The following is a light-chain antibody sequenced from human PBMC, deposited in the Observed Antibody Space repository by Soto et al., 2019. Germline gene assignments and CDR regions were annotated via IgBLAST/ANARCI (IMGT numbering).Light chain of an antibody. Sequence: EIVLTQSPATLSLSPGERATLSCRASQSFSGFLAWYQQKPGQAPRLLIYDASTRAPGIPDRFIGSGSGKDFTFYFGSLEPEGFAIWYCQGRDNWFTFGTGTKVDIK. CDR3: QGRDNWFT. CDR2: DAS. J-gene: IGKJ3*01. V-gene: IGKV3-11*01. CDR1: QSFSGF.